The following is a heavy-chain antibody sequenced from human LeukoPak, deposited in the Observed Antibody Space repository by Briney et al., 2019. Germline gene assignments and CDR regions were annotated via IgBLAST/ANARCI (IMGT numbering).Heavy chain of an antibody. D-gene: IGHD3-10*01. V-gene: IGHV4-34*01. J-gene: IGHJ3*02. Sequence: PSETLSLTCAVYGGSFSGYYWSWIRQPPGKGLEWIGEINHSGSTNYNPSLKSRVTISVDTSKNQFSLKLSSVTAADTAVYYCARDGNYYGSGWTDAFDIWGQGTMVTVSS. CDR2: INHSGST. CDR3: ARDGNYYGSGWTDAFDI. CDR1: GGSFSGYY.